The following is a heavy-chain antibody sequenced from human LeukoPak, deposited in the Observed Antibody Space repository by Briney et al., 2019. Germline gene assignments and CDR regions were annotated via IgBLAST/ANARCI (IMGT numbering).Heavy chain of an antibody. Sequence: GGSLRLSCAASGFXFSSYEINWVRQAPGKGLKWVSYISSSGNTIYYADSVKGRFTISRDNAKNSLYLQMNGLRAEDTAVYYCARDLRDSYGFFAFDYWGQGTLVTVSS. D-gene: IGHD5-18*01. CDR1: GFXFSSYE. J-gene: IGHJ4*02. CDR3: ARDLRDSYGFFAFDY. V-gene: IGHV3-48*03. CDR2: ISSSGNTI.